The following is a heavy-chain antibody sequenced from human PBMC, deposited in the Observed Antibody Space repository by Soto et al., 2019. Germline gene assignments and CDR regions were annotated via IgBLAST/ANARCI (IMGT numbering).Heavy chain of an antibody. CDR3: ARDTVGFWSANPGWFDP. CDR1: GYTFTSYH. V-gene: IGHV1-46*01. Sequence: ASVKVSCKASGYTFTSYHMHWVRQAPGQGLEWMGIINPSGGSTSYAQKFQGRVTMTRDTSTSTVYMELSSLRSEDTAVYYCARDTVGFWSANPGWFDPWGQGTLVTVSS. D-gene: IGHD3-3*01. J-gene: IGHJ5*02. CDR2: INPSGGST.